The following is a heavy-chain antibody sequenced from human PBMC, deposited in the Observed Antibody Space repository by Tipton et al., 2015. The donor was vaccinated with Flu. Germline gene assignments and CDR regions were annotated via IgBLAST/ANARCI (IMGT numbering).Heavy chain of an antibody. J-gene: IGHJ4*02. CDR2: IYTTGST. V-gene: IGHV4-61*02. Sequence: GLVKPSETLSLICTVSDYSISSGSSYWSWIRQPAGKGLEWIGRIYTTGSTNYNPSLKGRLTISVDTSKNQFSLKLSSVTAADTAVYYCARAIIGPAVADPIGGVFDYWGQGTLVTVSS. CDR1: DYSISSGSSY. CDR3: ARAIIGPAVADPIGGVFDY. D-gene: IGHD3-16*01.